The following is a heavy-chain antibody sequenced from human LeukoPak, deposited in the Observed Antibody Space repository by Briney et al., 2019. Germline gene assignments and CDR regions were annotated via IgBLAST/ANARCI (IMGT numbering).Heavy chain of an antibody. CDR1: GFTFDDYA. V-gene: IGHV3-9*01. Sequence: GRSLRLSCAASGFTFDDYAMHWVRQAPGKGLEWVSGISWNSGSIGYADSVKGRFTISRDNAKNSLYLQMNSLRAEDTALYYCAKDMTGRMATIFTYWGQGTLVTVSS. D-gene: IGHD5-24*01. CDR3: AKDMTGRMATIFTY. J-gene: IGHJ4*02. CDR2: ISWNSGSI.